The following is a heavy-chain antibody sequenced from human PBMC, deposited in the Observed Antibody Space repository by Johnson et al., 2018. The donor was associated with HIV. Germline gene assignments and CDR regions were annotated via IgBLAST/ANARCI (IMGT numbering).Heavy chain of an antibody. V-gene: IGHV3-30*03. J-gene: IGHJ3*01. CDR3: AGWLAEAFDV. CDR2: ISYDGNNK. Sequence: VQLVESGGRVVQPGRSLRLSCAASGFTFSSYGMHWVRQAPGKGLEWVAAISYDGNNKNFADSVKGRFTISRDNSKKTLYLQMNSLRAEDTAVYYCAGWLAEAFDVWGQGTMVTVSS. CDR1: GFTFSSYG. D-gene: IGHD6-19*01.